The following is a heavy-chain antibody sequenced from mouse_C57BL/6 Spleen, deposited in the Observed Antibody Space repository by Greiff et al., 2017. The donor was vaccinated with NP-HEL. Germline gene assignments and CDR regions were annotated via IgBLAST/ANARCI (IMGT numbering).Heavy chain of an antibody. V-gene: IGHV1-50*01. CDR1: GYTFTSYW. CDR3: ARRRTYYGYSDY. D-gene: IGHD2-10*01. CDR2: IDPSDSYT. Sequence: VQLQQPGAELVKPGASVKLSCKASGYTFTSYWMQWVKQRPGQGLEWIGEIDPSDSYTNYNQKFKGKATLTVDTSSSTAYMQLSSLTSEDSAVYYCARRRTYYGYSDYWGQGTTLTVSS. J-gene: IGHJ2*01.